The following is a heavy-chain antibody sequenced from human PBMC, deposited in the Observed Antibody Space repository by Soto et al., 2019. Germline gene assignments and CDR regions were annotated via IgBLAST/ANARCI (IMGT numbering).Heavy chain of an antibody. CDR1: GFIVTSKH. CDR3: ATGWPGGFDY. Sequence: PGGSLRLSCAASGFIVTSKHMSWVRQAPGKGLEWVSLINTGGGTNYADSVKGRFTISRDNSKNTLYLQMNSLRVEDTAVYYCATGWPGGFDYWGQGTLVTVPS. D-gene: IGHD2-15*01. J-gene: IGHJ4*02. V-gene: IGHV3-53*01. CDR2: INTGGGT.